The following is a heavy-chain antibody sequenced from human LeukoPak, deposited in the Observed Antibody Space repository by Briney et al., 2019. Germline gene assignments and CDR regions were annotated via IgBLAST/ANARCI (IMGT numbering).Heavy chain of an antibody. D-gene: IGHD4-17*01. CDR3: ARHLDASGPLTDYYGDYVY. V-gene: IGHV5-51*01. CDR1: GYSFTSYW. J-gene: IGHJ4*02. Sequence: GESLKISCKGSGYSFTSYWIGWVRQMPGKGLEWMGNIYPGDSDTRYSPSFQGQVTISADKSISTAYLQWSSLKASDTAMYYCARHLDASGPLTDYYGDYVYWGQGTLVTVSS. CDR2: IYPGDSDT.